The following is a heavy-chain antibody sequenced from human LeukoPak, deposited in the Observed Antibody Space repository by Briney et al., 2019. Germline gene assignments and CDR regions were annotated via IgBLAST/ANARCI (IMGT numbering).Heavy chain of an antibody. CDR3: ARDYKYAFDN. D-gene: IGHD5-24*01. CDR1: GFTFSDYT. Sequence: GGSLRLSCAASGFTFSDYTMNWVRQAPGKGLEWISYIGIDSGNTNYADSVKGRFTISGDKAKNSLYLQMNSLRVEDTAVYYCARDYKYAFDNWGQGTLVTVSS. CDR2: IGIDSGNT. J-gene: IGHJ4*02. V-gene: IGHV3-48*01.